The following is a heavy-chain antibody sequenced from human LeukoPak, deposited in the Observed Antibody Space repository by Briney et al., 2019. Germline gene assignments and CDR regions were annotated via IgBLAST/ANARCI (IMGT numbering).Heavy chain of an antibody. CDR3: ARDSSLGVEIDY. D-gene: IGHD2-8*01. CDR2: INPSGGST. J-gene: IGHJ4*02. Sequence: GASVKVPCKASGYTFTSYYMHWVRQAPGQGLEWMGIINPSGGSTSYAQKFQGRVTMTRDTSTSTVYMELSSLRSEDTAVYYCARDSSLGVEIDYWGQGTLVTVSS. CDR1: GYTFTSYY. V-gene: IGHV1-46*01.